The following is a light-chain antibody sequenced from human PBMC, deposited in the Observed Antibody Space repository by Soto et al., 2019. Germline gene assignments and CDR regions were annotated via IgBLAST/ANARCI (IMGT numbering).Light chain of an antibody. CDR2: EAT. J-gene: IGLJ3*02. CDR1: SSDVGTYTL. CDR3: SSYRSSNTWV. Sequence: QSALTQPASVSGSPGQSVIISCTGASSDVGTYTLVSWYQQHPGKAPKLIIYEATRRPSGVSNRFSGSKSGNTASLTISGLQTEDEADYYCSSYRSSNTWVFGGGTKLTVL. V-gene: IGLV2-14*02.